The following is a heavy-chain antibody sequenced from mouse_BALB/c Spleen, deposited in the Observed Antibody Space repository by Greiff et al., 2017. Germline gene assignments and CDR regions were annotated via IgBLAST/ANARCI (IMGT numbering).Heavy chain of an antibody. Sequence: QVQLQQSGAELAKPGASVKMSCKASGYTFTSYWMHWVKQRPGQGLEWIGYINPSTGYTEYNQKFKDKATLTADKSSSTAYMQLSSLTSEDSAVYYCAPTYYGTYRGFFDVWGAGTTVTVSS. J-gene: IGHJ1*01. CDR3: APTYYGTYRGFFDV. D-gene: IGHD2-10*01. CDR2: INPSTGYT. CDR1: GYTFTSYW. V-gene: IGHV1-7*01.